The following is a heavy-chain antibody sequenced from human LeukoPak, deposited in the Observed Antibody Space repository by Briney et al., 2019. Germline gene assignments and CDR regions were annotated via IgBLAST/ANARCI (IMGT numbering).Heavy chain of an antibody. J-gene: IGHJ3*02. CDR1: GFTFSSYA. CDR3: ARGGRGSAAVVAPRSFDI. CDR2: ISGSGGST. D-gene: IGHD3-22*01. V-gene: IGHV3-23*01. Sequence: GGSLRLSCAASGFTFSSYAMSWVRQAPGKGLEWVSAISGSGGSTYYADSVKGRFTISRDDSKNTLYLQMNSLRAEDSALYYCARGGRGSAAVVAPRSFDIWGQGTMVTVSS.